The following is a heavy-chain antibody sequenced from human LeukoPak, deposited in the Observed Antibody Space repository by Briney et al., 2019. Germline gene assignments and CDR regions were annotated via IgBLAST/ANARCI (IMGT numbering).Heavy chain of an antibody. CDR1: GGSISSYY. Sequence: SETLSLTCTVSGGSISSYYWSWIRQPPGKGLEWIGYIYYSGSTNYNPSLKSRVTISVDTSKNQFSLKLSSVTAADTAVYYCARDEGWVTMVRGAPGYFDYWGQGTLVTVSS. V-gene: IGHV4-59*01. CDR3: ARDEGWVTMVRGAPGYFDY. D-gene: IGHD3-10*01. CDR2: IYYSGST. J-gene: IGHJ4*02.